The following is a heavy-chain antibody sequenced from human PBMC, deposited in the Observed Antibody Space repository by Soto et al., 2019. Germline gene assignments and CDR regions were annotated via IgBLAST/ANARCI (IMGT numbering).Heavy chain of an antibody. D-gene: IGHD2-2*01. CDR2: IIPIYETT. CDR3: ARSQGSSTSLEIYYYYYYGMDV. Sequence: QVQLVQSGAEVKKPGSSVKVSCKASGGTFSSYAISWVRQAPGQGLEWMGGIIPIYETTNYAQKFQGRVTITADESKSTAYMELSSLRSEDTAVYYCARSQGSSTSLEIYYYYYYGMDVWGQGTKVTVSS. V-gene: IGHV1-69*01. J-gene: IGHJ6*02. CDR1: GGTFSSYA.